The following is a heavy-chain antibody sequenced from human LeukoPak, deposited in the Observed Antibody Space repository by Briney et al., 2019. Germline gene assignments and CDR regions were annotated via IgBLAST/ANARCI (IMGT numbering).Heavy chain of an antibody. CDR2: ISGDSRYI. Sequence: GGSLRLSCAASGFTFSSYTFNWVRQAPGKGLEWVSAISGDSRYIYYTDSVRGRFTISRDNAENSLYLQMHSLRVEDTAVYYCARAPTVLVGYCSSSSCQADYWGQGTLVTVSS. CDR1: GFTFSSYT. CDR3: ARAPTVLVGYCSSSSCQADY. J-gene: IGHJ4*02. V-gene: IGHV3-21*01. D-gene: IGHD2-2*01.